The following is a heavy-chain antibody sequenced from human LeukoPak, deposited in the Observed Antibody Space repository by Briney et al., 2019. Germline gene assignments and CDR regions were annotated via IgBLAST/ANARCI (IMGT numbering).Heavy chain of an antibody. CDR3: TRDFDFSSAI. V-gene: IGHV3-74*01. Sequence: GGSLRLSCAVSGFTFSSSWMHWVRQAPGKGLVWVSRISPDGSTTGHADSVKGRLTTSRDNAKNTLFLQMNSLRAEDTAVYYCTRDFDFSSAIWGQGTLVTVSS. CDR2: ISPDGSTT. D-gene: IGHD3-3*01. J-gene: IGHJ4*02. CDR1: GFTFSSSW.